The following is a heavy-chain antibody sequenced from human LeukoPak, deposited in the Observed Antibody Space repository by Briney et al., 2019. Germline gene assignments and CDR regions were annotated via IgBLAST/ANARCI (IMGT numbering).Heavy chain of an antibody. CDR2: ISYSGST. D-gene: IGHD3-3*01. CDR1: GGSISSSSFY. CDR3: ARGRGRLRFLEWLLYFDY. Sequence: PSETLSLTCSVSGGSISSSSFYWGWIRQPPGKGLEWIGSISYSGSTYYNPSLKSRVTISVDTSKNQFSLKLSSVTAADTAVYYCARGRGRLRFLEWLLYFDYWGQGTLVTVSS. J-gene: IGHJ4*02. V-gene: IGHV4-39*07.